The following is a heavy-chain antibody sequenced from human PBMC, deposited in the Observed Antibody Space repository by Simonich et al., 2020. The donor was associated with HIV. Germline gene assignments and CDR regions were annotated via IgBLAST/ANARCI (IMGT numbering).Heavy chain of an antibody. CDR1: GGSFSNYY. D-gene: IGHD3-22*01. CDR2: INHRGST. CDR3: AGDSSAYYYHY. Sequence: QVQLQQWGAGLLKPSETLSLTCAVYGGSFSNYYWSWIRQPPGQGLEWIGEINHRGSTNYNPSLKSRVTISVHTSKKQFSLKVTSVTAADTAVYYCAGDSSAYYYHYWGQGTLVTVSS. V-gene: IGHV4-34*01. J-gene: IGHJ4*02.